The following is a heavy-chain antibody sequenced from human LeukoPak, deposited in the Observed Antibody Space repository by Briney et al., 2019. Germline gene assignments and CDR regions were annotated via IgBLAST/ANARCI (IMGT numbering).Heavy chain of an antibody. CDR3: ARARRFVDTAQHFDY. D-gene: IGHD5-18*01. CDR2: IPYSGDT. Sequence: SETLSLTCTVSGGSVSFYYWSWIRQPPGKGLEWIGYIPYSGDTNYNPSLKSRVTMSIDTSKNQFSLKLSSVTAADTAVYYCARARRFVDTAQHFDYWGRGTLVTVYS. V-gene: IGHV4-59*02. CDR1: GGSVSFYY. J-gene: IGHJ4*02.